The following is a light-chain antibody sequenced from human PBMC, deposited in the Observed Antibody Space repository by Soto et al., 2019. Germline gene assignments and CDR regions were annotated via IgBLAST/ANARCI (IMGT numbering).Light chain of an antibody. V-gene: IGLV2-23*01. CDR2: EDS. Sequence: QSVLTQPASVSGSPGQSITISCSGASSDAGSLQFVAWYQQHPGKAPKVVIYEDSKRPSGISFRFSGSTSGNTASLTISGLQPDDESHYYCCSYTGSGTLWVFGGGTKVTVL. CDR3: CSYTGSGTLWV. CDR1: SSDAGSLQF. J-gene: IGLJ3*02.